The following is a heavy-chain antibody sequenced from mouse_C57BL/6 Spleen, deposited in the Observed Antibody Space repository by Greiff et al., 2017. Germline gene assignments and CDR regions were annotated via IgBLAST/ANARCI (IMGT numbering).Heavy chain of an antibody. D-gene: IGHD4-1*02. J-gene: IGHJ4*01. V-gene: IGHV1-4*01. CDR1: GYTFTSYT. Sequence: QVQLQQSGAELARPGASVKMSCKASGYTFTSYTMHWVKQRPGQGLEWIGYINPSSGYTKYNQTFKDKATLTADKSSSTAYMQLSSLTSEDSAVYYCARRDDPNSMDYWGQGTSVTVSS. CDR3: ARRDDPNSMDY. CDR2: INPSSGYT.